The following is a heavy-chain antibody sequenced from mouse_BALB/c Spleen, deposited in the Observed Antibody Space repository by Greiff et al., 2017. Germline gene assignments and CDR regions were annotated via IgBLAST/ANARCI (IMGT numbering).Heavy chain of an antibody. D-gene: IGHD2-4*01. V-gene: IGHV5-9-3*01. CDR2: ISSGGSYT. CDR3: ARQGYDYDYYAMDY. J-gene: IGHJ4*01. Sequence: EVHLVESGGGLVKPGGSLKLSCAASGFTFSSYAMSWVRQTPEKRLEWVATISSGGSYTYYPDSVKGRFTISRDNAKNTLYLQMSSLRSEDTAMYYCARQGYDYDYYAMDYWGQGTSVTVSS. CDR1: GFTFSSYA.